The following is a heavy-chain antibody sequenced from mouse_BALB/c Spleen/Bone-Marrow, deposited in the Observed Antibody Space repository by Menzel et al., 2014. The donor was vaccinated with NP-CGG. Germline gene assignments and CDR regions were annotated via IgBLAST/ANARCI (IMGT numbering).Heavy chain of an antibody. CDR2: IYPGSGST. CDR1: GYTFTDYV. J-gene: IGHJ4*01. V-gene: IGHV1-77*01. D-gene: IGHD2-1*01. CDR3: ARLDGNYRYAMDY. Sequence: VKLVESGPELVKPGASVKMSCKASGYTFTDYVITWVKQRTGQGLEWIGEIYPGSGSTYYNEKFKGKATLTADKSSNTAYMQLGSLTSEDSAVYFCARLDGNYRYAMDYWSQGTSVTVSS.